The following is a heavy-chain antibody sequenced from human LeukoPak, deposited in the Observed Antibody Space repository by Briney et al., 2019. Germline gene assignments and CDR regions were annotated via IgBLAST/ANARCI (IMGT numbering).Heavy chain of an antibody. Sequence: PGGSLRLSCAASGFTFSSYAMSWVCQAPGKGLEWVSAISGSGGSTYYADSVKGRFTISRDNSKNTLYLQMNSLRAEDTAVYYCAKFTHSYYYYGMDVWGQGTTVTVSS. J-gene: IGHJ6*02. CDR1: GFTFSSYA. D-gene: IGHD2-21*01. V-gene: IGHV3-23*01. CDR2: ISGSGGST. CDR3: AKFTHSYYYYGMDV.